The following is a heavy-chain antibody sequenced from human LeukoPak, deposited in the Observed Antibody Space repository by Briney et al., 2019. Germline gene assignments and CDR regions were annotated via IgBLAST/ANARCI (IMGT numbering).Heavy chain of an antibody. V-gene: IGHV3-7*01. Sequence: GGSLRLSCAASGFTFSSYWMSWVRQAPGKGLEWVANIKQDGNEKYYVDSVKGRFTISRDNAKNSLYLQLNSLRAEATAVYYCKRDYRSTIFGIGTYYFDYWGQGTLVTVSS. D-gene: IGHD3-3*01. CDR3: KRDYRSTIFGIGTYYFDY. J-gene: IGHJ4*02. CDR1: GFTFSSYW. CDR2: IKQDGNEK.